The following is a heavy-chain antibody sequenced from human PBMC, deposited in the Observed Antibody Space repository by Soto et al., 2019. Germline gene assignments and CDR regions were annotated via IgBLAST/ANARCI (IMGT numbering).Heavy chain of an antibody. D-gene: IGHD6-6*01. CDR1: GFTFSRFA. Sequence: GGSLRLSCAGSGFTFSRFAMSWVRQVPGKGLEWVSAISGSGQTTYYADSVKGRFTISRDNAKNSLYLQMHSLRADDTAVYYCARQAARNYIDSWGQGDVVTVSS. V-gene: IGHV3-23*01. CDR3: ARQAARNYIDS. CDR2: ISGSGQTT. J-gene: IGHJ4*02.